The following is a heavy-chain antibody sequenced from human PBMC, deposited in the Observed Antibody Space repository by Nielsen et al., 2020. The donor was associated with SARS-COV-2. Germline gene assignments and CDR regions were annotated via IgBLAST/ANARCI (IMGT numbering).Heavy chain of an antibody. D-gene: IGHD3-22*01. J-gene: IGHJ4*02. Sequence: SETLSLTCAVSGGSISSSNWWSWVRQPPGKGLEWIGEIYHSGSTNYNPSLKSRVTISVDKSKNQFSLKLSSVTAADTAVYYCASLTSYYYDSSGYNYWGQGTLVTVSS. CDR3: ASLTSYYYDSSGYNY. CDR2: IYHSGST. V-gene: IGHV4-4*02. CDR1: GGSISSSNW.